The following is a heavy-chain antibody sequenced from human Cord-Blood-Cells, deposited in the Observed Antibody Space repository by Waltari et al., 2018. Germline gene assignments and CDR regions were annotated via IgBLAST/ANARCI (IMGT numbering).Heavy chain of an antibody. CDR3: ASRLIYGDYVGPDY. Sequence: QLQLQESGPGLVKPSETLSLTCTVSGGSISSSSYYWGWIRQPPGKGLEWIGSIYYSGSTYYYPSLKSRVTISVDTSKNQFSLKLSSVTAADTAVYYCASRLIYGDYVGPDYWGQGTLVTVSS. V-gene: IGHV4-39*01. J-gene: IGHJ4*02. CDR1: GGSISSSSYY. CDR2: IYYSGST. D-gene: IGHD4-17*01.